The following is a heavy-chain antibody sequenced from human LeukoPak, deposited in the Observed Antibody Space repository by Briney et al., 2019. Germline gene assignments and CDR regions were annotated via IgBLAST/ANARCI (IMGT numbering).Heavy chain of an antibody. D-gene: IGHD3-3*01. CDR3: ARDVHDFWSGYYLNYYYYVDV. J-gene: IGHJ6*03. Sequence: GGSLRLSCAASGFTFSTYRMTWVRQAPGKGLEWVASIKQDGSGKNYVDSVKGRFTISRDNAKNSLYLQMNSLRAEDTAVYYCARDVHDFWSGYYLNYYYYVDVWGKGTTVTVSS. CDR2: IKQDGSGK. CDR1: GFTFSTYR. V-gene: IGHV3-7*01.